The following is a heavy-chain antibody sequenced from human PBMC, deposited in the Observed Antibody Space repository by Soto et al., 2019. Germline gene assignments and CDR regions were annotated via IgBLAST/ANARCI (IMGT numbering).Heavy chain of an antibody. J-gene: IGHJ4*02. CDR3: ARDRDYAFDY. V-gene: IGHV3-48*02. CDR2: ISPDGSM. D-gene: IGHD2-2*01. CDR1: GFTFNSYT. Sequence: LRLSCTASGFTFNSYTMNWVRQAPGKGLEWISYISPDGSMYYADSVKSRFTISRDSAKNSLYLQMNSLRDEDTAVYYCARDRDYAFDYWGQGTLVTVSS.